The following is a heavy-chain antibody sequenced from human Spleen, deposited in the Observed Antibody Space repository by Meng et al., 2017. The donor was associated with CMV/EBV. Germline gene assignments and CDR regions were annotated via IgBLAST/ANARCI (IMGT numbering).Heavy chain of an antibody. V-gene: IGHV4-34*01. J-gene: IGHJ6*02. CDR2: INHSGST. CDR1: GGSFSGYY. D-gene: IGHD2-2*01. Sequence: LRLSCAVYGGSFSGYYWSWIRQPPGKGLEWIGEINHSGSTNYNPSLKSRVTISVDTSKNQFSLKLSSVTAADTAVYYCAKSVNCSSTSCKYYYYGMDVWGQGTTVTVSS. CDR3: AKSVNCSSTSCKYYYYGMDV.